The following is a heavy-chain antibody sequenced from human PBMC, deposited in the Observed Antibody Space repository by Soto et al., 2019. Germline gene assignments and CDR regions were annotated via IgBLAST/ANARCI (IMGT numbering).Heavy chain of an antibody. J-gene: IGHJ4*02. CDR2: IIPIFGTA. V-gene: IGHV1-69*01. D-gene: IGHD5-18*01. CDR3: ARDGEDVDTAMVVDY. CDR1: GGTFSSYA. Sequence: QVQLVQSGAEVKKPGSSVKVSCKASGGTFSSYAISGVRQAPGQGLEWMGGIIPIFGTANSAQKFQGRVTITADESTSTAYMELSSLRSEDTAVYYCARDGEDVDTAMVVDYWCQGTLVTVSS.